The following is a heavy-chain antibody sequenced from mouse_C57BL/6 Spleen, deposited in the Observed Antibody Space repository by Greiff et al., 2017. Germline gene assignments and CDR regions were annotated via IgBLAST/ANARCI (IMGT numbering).Heavy chain of an antibody. CDR3: GRGSGYLAMDE. V-gene: IGHV1-82*01. D-gene: IGHD3-2*02. Sequence: VQLQQSGPELVKPGASVKISCKASGYAFSSSWMNWVKHRPGKGLARIGRIYPGDGDTNYTGQFKGKATLTADKSFSTAYMERSSLTSEDSAVYFCGRGSGYLAMDEWGRGTSVTVSS. CDR1: GYAFSSSW. J-gene: IGHJ4*01. CDR2: IYPGDGDT.